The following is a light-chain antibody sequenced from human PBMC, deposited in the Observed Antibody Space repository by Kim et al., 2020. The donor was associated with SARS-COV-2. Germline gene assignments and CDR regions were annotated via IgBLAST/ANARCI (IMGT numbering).Light chain of an antibody. Sequence: PGERASLSCRANQSVTTHLAWYQQRPGQAPRVVIYDASQRATGIPARFSGSGSGTDFTLTISSLEPEDFATYYCQHRSNWPPEITFGGGTKV. V-gene: IGKV3-11*01. CDR2: DAS. J-gene: IGKJ4*01. CDR3: QHRSNWPPEIT. CDR1: QSVTTH.